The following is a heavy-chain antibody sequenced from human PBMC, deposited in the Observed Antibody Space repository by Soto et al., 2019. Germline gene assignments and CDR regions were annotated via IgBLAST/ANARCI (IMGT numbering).Heavy chain of an antibody. CDR1: GYSFTGYY. J-gene: IGHJ4*02. Sequence: HEHLVQSGAEVKRPGASLKVSCKASGYSFTGYYIHWVRQAPGQGLEWMGWINPDSGATNYAQNFQGRVTVTSDTSISTASMDLTRRTSDDTAVYYCARGDYGTGGYPFPYFDYWGQGTLVIVSS. CDR3: ARGDYGTGGYPFPYFDY. V-gene: IGHV1-2*02. D-gene: IGHD2-8*02. CDR2: INPDSGAT.